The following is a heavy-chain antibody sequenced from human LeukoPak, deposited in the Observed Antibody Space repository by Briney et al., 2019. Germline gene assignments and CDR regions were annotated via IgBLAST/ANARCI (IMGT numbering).Heavy chain of an antibody. J-gene: IGHJ4*02. V-gene: IGHV3-30*02. CDR3: AKEQAPYCSSTSCKTFDY. Sequence: GGSLRLSCAASGFTFGSYGMHWVRQAPGKGLEWVAFIRYDGSNKYYADSVKGRFTISRDNSKNTLYLQMNSLRAEDTAVYYCAKEQAPYCSSTSCKTFDYWGQGTLVTVSS. D-gene: IGHD2-2*01. CDR2: IRYDGSNK. CDR1: GFTFGSYG.